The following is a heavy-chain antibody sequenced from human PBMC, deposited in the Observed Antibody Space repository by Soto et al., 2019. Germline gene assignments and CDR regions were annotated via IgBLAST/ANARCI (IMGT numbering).Heavy chain of an antibody. Sequence: SETLSLTCAVYGGSFSGYYWSWIRQPPGKGLEWIGEINHSGSTNYNPSLKSRVTISVDTSKNQFSLKLSSVTAADTAVYYCARRLYDFSAAMDVWGQGTTVTVS. CDR3: ARRLYDFSAAMDV. J-gene: IGHJ6*02. CDR2: INHSGST. D-gene: IGHD5-12*01. CDR1: GGSFSGYY. V-gene: IGHV4-34*01.